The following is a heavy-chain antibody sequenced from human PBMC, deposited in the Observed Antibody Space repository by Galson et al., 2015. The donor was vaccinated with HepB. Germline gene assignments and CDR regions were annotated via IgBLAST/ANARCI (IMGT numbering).Heavy chain of an antibody. CDR2: MNPNSGNT. J-gene: IGHJ6*02. D-gene: IGHD3-3*01. Sequence: TGQGLEWMGWMNPNSGNTGYAQKFQGRVTMTRNTSISTAYMELSSLRSEDTAVYYCARGLGGGLRFLEWLLSSDYYYYGMDVWGQGTTVTVSS. CDR3: ARGLGGGLRFLEWLLSSDYYYYGMDV. V-gene: IGHV1-8*01.